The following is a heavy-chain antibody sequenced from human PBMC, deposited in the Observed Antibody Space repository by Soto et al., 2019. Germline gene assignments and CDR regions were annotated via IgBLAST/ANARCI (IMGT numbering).Heavy chain of an antibody. J-gene: IGHJ4*02. CDR2: ISGSGGST. Sequence: EVQLLESGGGLVQPGGSLRLSCAASGFTFSSYAMSWVRQAPGKGLEWVSAISGSGGSTYYADSVKGRFTISRDNSKNTLYMQMNSLRAEDTAVYYCAKPLNYLTAMAPIDYWGQGTLVTVSS. D-gene: IGHD5-18*01. CDR3: AKPLNYLTAMAPIDY. V-gene: IGHV3-23*01. CDR1: GFTFSSYA.